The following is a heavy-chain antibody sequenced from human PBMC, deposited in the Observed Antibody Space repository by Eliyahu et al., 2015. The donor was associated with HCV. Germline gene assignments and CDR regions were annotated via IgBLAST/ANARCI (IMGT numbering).Heavy chain of an antibody. J-gene: IGHJ6*02. D-gene: IGHD3-22*01. CDR3: ARAGVIVVVIPYYYGMDV. V-gene: IGHV4-34*01. CDR1: GGSFSGYY. CDR2: INHSGST. Sequence: QVQLQQWGAGLLKPSETLSLTCAVYGGSFSGYYWSWIRQPPGKGLEWIGEINHSGSTNYNPSLKSRVTISVDTSKNQFSLKLSSVTAADTAVYYCARAGVIVVVIPYYYGMDVWGQGTTVTVSS.